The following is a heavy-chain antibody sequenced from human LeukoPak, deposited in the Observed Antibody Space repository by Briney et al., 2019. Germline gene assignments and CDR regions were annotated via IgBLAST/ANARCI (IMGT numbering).Heavy chain of an antibody. Sequence: ASVNVSCKASGYTFSSYGISWVRQAPGQGLEWVGWISTYNGNTNYAQKLKGRVTMTTDTSTTTAYMELRGLRSDDTAVYYCARAEKPNWGNYYYYCMDVWGKGTTVTVSS. V-gene: IGHV1-18*01. J-gene: IGHJ6*03. CDR2: ISTYNGNT. D-gene: IGHD7-27*01. CDR3: ARAEKPNWGNYYYYCMDV. CDR1: GYTFSSYG.